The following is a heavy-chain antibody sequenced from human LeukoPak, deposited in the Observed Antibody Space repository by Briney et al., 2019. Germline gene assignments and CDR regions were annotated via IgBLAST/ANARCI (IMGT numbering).Heavy chain of an antibody. D-gene: IGHD2-2*01. J-gene: IGHJ6*02. CDR2: KSYDGSNK. Sequence: HPGGSLRLSCAASGFTFSSYGMHWVRQAPGKGLEWVAVKSYDGSNKYYADSVKGRFTISRDNSKNTLYLQMNSLRAEDTAVYYCAKDEDIVVVPAAYGMDVWGQGTTVTVSS. V-gene: IGHV3-30*18. CDR1: GFTFSSYG. CDR3: AKDEDIVVVPAAYGMDV.